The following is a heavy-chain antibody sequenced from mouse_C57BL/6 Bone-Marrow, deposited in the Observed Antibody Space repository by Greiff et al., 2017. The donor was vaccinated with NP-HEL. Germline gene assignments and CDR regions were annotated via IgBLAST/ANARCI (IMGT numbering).Heavy chain of an antibody. CDR2: INSDGGST. CDR1: EYAFPSHD. J-gene: IGHJ4*01. CDR3: ASYYGYDEGYYAMDC. V-gene: IGHV5-2*01. Sequence: EVHLVESGGGLVQPGESLKLSCESNEYAFPSHDMSWVRQTPEKRLELVAAINSDGGSTYYPDTMERRFIISRDNTKKSLYLQMSSLRSEDTALYYCASYYGYDEGYYAMDCWGQGTSVTVSS. D-gene: IGHD2-2*01.